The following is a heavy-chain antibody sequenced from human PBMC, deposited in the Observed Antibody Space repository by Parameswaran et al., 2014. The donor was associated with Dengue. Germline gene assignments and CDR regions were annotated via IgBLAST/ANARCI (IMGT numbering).Heavy chain of an antibody. CDR2: IYYSGST. CDR3: ARDSVAGTRLGSYYHYYYKDV. Sequence: RWIRQPPGKGLEWIGYIYYSGSTNYNPSLKSRVTISVDTSKNQFSLKLSSVTAADTAVYYCARDSVAGTRLGSYYHYYYKDVWGKGTTVTVSS. V-gene: IGHV4-59*01. D-gene: IGHD6-19*01. J-gene: IGHJ6*03.